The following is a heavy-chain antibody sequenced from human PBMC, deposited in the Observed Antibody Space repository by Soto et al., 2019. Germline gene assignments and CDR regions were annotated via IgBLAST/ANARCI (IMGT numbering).Heavy chain of an antibody. D-gene: IGHD6-19*01. CDR2: ISASGGST. CDR3: AKGRPAQQWLATTPQSVFDY. J-gene: IGHJ4*02. CDR1: GFTFGSYA. Sequence: TGGSLRLSCAASGFTFGSYAMSWVRQAPGKGQEWVSGISASGGSTYYADSVKGRFTISRDNSKNTLYLQMNSLRAEDTAVYYCAKGRPAQQWLATTPQSVFDYWGLGSLLIVSS. V-gene: IGHV3-23*01.